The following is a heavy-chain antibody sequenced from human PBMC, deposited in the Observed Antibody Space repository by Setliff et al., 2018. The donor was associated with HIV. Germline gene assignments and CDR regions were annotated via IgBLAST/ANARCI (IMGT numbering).Heavy chain of an antibody. CDR1: GYTFTGYY. CDR2: INPNSGGT. J-gene: IGHJ4*02. Sequence: ASVKVSCKASGYTFTGYYMHWVRQAPGQGLEWMGWINPNSGGTNYAQKFQGRVTMTRDTSISTAYMELSRLRSDDTAVYYCARGYCSGGSCYAPCDYWGQGTLVTVAS. V-gene: IGHV1-2*02. CDR3: ARGYCSGGSCYAPCDY. D-gene: IGHD2-15*01.